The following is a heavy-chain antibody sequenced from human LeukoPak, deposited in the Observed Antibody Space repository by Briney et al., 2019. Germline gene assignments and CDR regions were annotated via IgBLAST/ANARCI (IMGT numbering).Heavy chain of an antibody. D-gene: IGHD2-2*01. J-gene: IGHJ6*03. CDR2: INPSGGST. CDR3: ARERPYCSSTSCYLDYYYMDV. Sequence: ASVKVSCKASGYTFTSYYMHWVRQAPGQGLEWMGIINPSGGSTSYAQKFQGRVTMTRDTSTSTVYMELSSLRSEDTAVYYCARERPYCSSTSCYLDYYYMDVWGKGTTVTVSS. CDR1: GYTFTSYY. V-gene: IGHV1-46*01.